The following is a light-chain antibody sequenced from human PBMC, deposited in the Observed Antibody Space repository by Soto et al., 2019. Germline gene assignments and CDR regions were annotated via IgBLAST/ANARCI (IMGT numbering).Light chain of an antibody. Sequence: QSAVTQPPSASGTPGQRVTISCSGSSSHIGNSYVFWYQHLPGTAPKLLIYSNNQRPSGVPDRFSGSKSGTSASLAISGLRSEDEAYYYCATWDVSLSGHWVFGGGTKLTVL. CDR1: SSHIGNSY. CDR3: ATWDVSLSGHWV. J-gene: IGLJ3*02. CDR2: SNN. V-gene: IGLV1-47*01.